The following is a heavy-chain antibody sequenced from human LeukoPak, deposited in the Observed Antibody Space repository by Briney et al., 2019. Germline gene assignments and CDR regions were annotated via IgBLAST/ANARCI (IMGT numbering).Heavy chain of an antibody. D-gene: IGHD3-22*01. CDR1: GYSFTSYW. V-gene: IGHV5-51*01. J-gene: IGHJ4*02. CDR2: IYPGDSDT. CDR3: ARGYYDSSGYYYPFDY. Sequence: GESLKISCKGSGYSFTSYWIGWVRQMPGKGLEWMGIIYPGDSDTRYSPSFQGQVTISADKSISTAYLQWGSLKASDTAMYYCARGYYDSSGYYYPFDYWGQGTLVTVSS.